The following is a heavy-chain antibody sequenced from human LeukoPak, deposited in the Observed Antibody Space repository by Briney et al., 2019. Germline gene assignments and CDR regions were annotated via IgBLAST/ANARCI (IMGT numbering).Heavy chain of an antibody. J-gene: IGHJ4*02. D-gene: IGHD5-12*01. CDR2: ISGSGGST. Sequence: PGGSLRLSCAASGFTFSSYAMTWVRQAPGKGLEWVSTISGSGGSTYYADSVKGRFTISRDNSKNTLYLQMNSLRAEDTAVYYCARGPSGYHNTGGQGTLVTVSS. CDR3: ARGPSGYHNT. V-gene: IGHV3-23*01. CDR1: GFTFSSYA.